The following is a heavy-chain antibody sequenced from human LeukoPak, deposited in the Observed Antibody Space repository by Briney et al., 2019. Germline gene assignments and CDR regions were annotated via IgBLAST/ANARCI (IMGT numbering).Heavy chain of an antibody. Sequence: SQTLSLTCTVSGRSISSGGYYWSWIRQHPGKGLESIRYIYYSVNTYYNPSLKSRVIISVDTSKNQFSLKLSSVTAADRAVYYCARGGEYCSSTSCYYDSWGQGTLVTVSS. CDR1: GRSISSGGYY. D-gene: IGHD2-2*01. CDR2: IYYSVNT. J-gene: IGHJ4*02. CDR3: ARGGEYCSSTSCYYDS. V-gene: IGHV4-31*02.